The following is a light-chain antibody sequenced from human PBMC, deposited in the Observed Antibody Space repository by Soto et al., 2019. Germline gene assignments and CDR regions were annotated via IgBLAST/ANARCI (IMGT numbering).Light chain of an antibody. Sequence: EIVMSQSPATLSVSPGERATLSCRTSQSVSRNLAWYHQKLGQPPRVLVSGASSRAIGIPARFSGSGSETEFILTFCILQSEDFTVYYCQHYNTWPWTFGQGTKVDIK. CDR1: QSVSRN. CDR2: GAS. J-gene: IGKJ1*01. CDR3: QHYNTWPWT. V-gene: IGKV3-15*01.